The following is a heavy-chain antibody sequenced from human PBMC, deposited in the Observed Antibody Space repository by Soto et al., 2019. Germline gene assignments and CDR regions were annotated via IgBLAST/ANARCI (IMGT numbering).Heavy chain of an antibody. J-gene: IGHJ4*02. Sequence: PSETLSLTCTVSGGSVSIASHYWTCVRQPPGKGLEWIGYVYYSGSTNYNPSLTSRVTMSVDTSKNQFSLKLTSVTAADTAVYYCARDYVTADHFDYWGQGALVTVSS. CDR1: GGSVSIASHY. D-gene: IGHD7-27*01. CDR2: VYYSGST. CDR3: ARDYVTADHFDY. V-gene: IGHV4-61*01.